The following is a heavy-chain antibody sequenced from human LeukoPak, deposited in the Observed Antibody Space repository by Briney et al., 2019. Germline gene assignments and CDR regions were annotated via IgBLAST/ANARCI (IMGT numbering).Heavy chain of an antibody. CDR3: ARARGGGGSYGHFDY. D-gene: IGHD2-21*02. CDR2: IYYSGST. CDR1: GGSVSSGSYY. V-gene: IGHV4-61*01. Sequence: SETLSLTCTVSGGSVSSGSYYWSWIRQPPGQGLEWIGYIYYSGSTNYNPSLKSRVTISVDTSKNQFSLRLSSVTAADTAVYYCARARGGGGSYGHFDYWGQGTLITVSS. J-gene: IGHJ4*02.